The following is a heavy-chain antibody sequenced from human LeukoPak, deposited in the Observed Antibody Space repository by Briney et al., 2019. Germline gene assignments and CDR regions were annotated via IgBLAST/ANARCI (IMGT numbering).Heavy chain of an antibody. D-gene: IGHD3-9*01. Sequence: ASVKVSCKASGYTFTSYGFSWVGQAPGPGLEGMGWISAYNGNTNYAQKIKGRATMTTDTYTSTAYMELGSLRSDDTAVYYCARKYYDILTGPGGYYYYGMDVWGQGTTVTVSS. CDR2: ISAYNGNT. J-gene: IGHJ6*02. CDR3: ARKYYDILTGPGGYYYYGMDV. V-gene: IGHV1-18*01. CDR1: GYTFTSYG.